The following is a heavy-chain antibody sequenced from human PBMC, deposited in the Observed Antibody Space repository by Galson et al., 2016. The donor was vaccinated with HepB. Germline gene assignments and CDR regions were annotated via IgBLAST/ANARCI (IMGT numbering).Heavy chain of an antibody. Sequence: SLRLSCAASGFAFDRRALSWVRQAPGKRLEWVSVIRSAGDITYYADSVKGRFTISRDNSKNTLYLQMDSLRAEDTAIYYCALPNWITTIAVGWFDSWGQGTLVIVSS. CDR3: ALPNWITTIAVGWFDS. CDR1: GFAFDRRA. D-gene: IGHD3-22*01. J-gene: IGHJ5*01. V-gene: IGHV3-23*01. CDR2: IRSAGDIT.